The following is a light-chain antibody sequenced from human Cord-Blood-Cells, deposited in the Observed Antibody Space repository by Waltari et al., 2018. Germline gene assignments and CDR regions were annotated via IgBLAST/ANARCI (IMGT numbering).Light chain of an antibody. CDR2: SNK. J-gene: IGLJ3*02. Sequence: QSVLTQPPSASGTPGQRVTISCSGSSSTIGSNTVNWYQQLPGTAPKLIIYSNKQRPSGVHGRFSGSRSGTSASLAISGLQSEDESDYYCAAWDDSLNGWVFGGGTKLTVL. V-gene: IGLV1-44*01. CDR1: SSTIGSNT. CDR3: AAWDDSLNGWV.